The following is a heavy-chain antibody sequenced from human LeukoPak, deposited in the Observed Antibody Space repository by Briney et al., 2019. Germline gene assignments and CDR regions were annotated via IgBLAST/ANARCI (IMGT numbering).Heavy chain of an antibody. Sequence: GGSLRLSCAAPGFTFSSYEMNWVRQAPGKGLEWVSGFSVSDKKTYYADSVKGRFTISRDNSKNTLYLQINSLRAEDTAVYYCAKDPFVYYGDYIIRWGQGTLVIVSS. V-gene: IGHV3-23*01. CDR1: GFTFSSYE. CDR3: AKDPFVYYGDYIIR. J-gene: IGHJ4*02. D-gene: IGHD4-17*01. CDR2: FSVSDKKT.